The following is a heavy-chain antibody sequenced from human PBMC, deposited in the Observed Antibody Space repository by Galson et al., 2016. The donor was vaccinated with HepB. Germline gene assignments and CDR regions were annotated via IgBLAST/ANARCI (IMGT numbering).Heavy chain of an antibody. CDR2: IYSDGSTK. CDR3: ARMYCSSSSCYFDS. D-gene: IGHD2-2*01. V-gene: IGHV3-33*01. J-gene: IGHJ4*02. CDR1: GFLFNYFA. Sequence: SLRLSCATSGFLFNYFAMRWVRQAPGKGLEWVATIYSDGSTKYYADSVKGRFTISRDNSKNTLDLQMSSLKVEDTAVYYCARMYCSSSSCYFDSWGQGALVTVSS.